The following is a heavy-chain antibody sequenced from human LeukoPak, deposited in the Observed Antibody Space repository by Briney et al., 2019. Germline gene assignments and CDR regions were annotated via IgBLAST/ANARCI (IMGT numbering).Heavy chain of an antibody. V-gene: IGHV4-59*01. J-gene: IGHJ4*02. Sequence: PSETLSLTCTVSGGPISSYYWSWFRQPPGKGLEWFGYFYYSGSTNYNPSLKSRVTISVDTSKNHFSLKLSSVTAADTAVYYCARVVYYYDSSGPKYYFDYWGQGTLVTISS. CDR1: GGPISSYY. CDR3: ARVVYYYDSSGPKYYFDY. D-gene: IGHD3-22*01. CDR2: FYYSGST.